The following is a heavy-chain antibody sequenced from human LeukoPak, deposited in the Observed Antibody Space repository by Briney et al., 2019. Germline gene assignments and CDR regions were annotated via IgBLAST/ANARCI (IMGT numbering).Heavy chain of an antibody. V-gene: IGHV3-21*01. CDR1: GFTFSSYS. D-gene: IGHD2-15*01. CDR2: ISSSSSYI. J-gene: IGHJ6*03. Sequence: KTGGSLRLSCAASGFTFSSYSMNWVRQAPGKGLEWVSSISSSSSYIYYADSVKGRFTISRDNAKNSLYLQMNSLRAEDTAVYYCARDLTSWPRYMDVWGKGTTVTVSS. CDR3: ARDLTSWPRYMDV.